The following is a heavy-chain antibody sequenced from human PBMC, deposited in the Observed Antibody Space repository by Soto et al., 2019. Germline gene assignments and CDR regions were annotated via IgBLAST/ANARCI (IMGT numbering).Heavy chain of an antibody. CDR2: ISWNSGLI. CDR3: AKDYYSDSSGSHFDF. J-gene: IGHJ4*02. CDR1: GFTFDGYA. D-gene: IGHD3-22*01. Sequence: EVQLVESGGGLVQPGRSLRLSCAASGFTFDGYAMHWVRQAPGKGLEWVSGISWNSGLIGYAGSVKGRFTISRYNAENSLYLHMNSLRAEDTAFYFCAKDYYSDSSGSHFDFWGQGTLVTVSS. V-gene: IGHV3-9*01.